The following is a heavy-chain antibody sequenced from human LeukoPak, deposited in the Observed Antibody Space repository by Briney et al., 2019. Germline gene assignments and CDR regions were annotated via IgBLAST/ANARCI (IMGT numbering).Heavy chain of an antibody. D-gene: IGHD3-16*02. J-gene: IGHJ6*03. CDR3: ARRTPGLYFGAFYYYMDV. CDR1: GGSFSGYY. V-gene: IGHV4-34*01. Sequence: SETLSLTCCVYGGSFSGYYWSWIRQSPGRRLEWLGEINHSGSTNYHPSLRSRLTISVDKSNNKFSLNMTSVTAADTAVYFCARRTPGLYFGAFYYYMDVWGKGATVIISS. CDR2: INHSGST.